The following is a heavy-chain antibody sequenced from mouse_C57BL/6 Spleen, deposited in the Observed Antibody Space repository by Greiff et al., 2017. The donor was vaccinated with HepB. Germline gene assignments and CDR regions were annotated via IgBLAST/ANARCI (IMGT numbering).Heavy chain of an antibody. CDR2: IDPETGGT. CDR3: TRRAYYDWFAY. D-gene: IGHD2-4*01. Sequence: QVQLQQSGAELVRPGASVTLSCKASGYTFTDYEMHWVKQTPVHGLEWIGAIDPETGGTAYNQKFKGKAILTADKSSSTAYMELRSLTSEDSAVYYCTRRAYYDWFAYWGQGTLVTVSA. J-gene: IGHJ3*01. V-gene: IGHV1-15*01. CDR1: GYTFTDYE.